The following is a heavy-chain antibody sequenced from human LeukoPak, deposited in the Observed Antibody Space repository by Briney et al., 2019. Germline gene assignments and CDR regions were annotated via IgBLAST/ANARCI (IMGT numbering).Heavy chain of an antibody. J-gene: IGHJ4*02. D-gene: IGHD3-22*01. Sequence: SETLSLTCAVYGGSLSGYYWSWIRQPPGKGLEWIGEINHSGSTNYNPSLKSRVTISVDTSKNQFSLKLSSVTAADTAVYYCARHLKWYYYDSSGYYGYWGQGTLVTVSS. V-gene: IGHV4-34*01. CDR1: GGSLSGYY. CDR2: INHSGST. CDR3: ARHLKWYYYDSSGYYGY.